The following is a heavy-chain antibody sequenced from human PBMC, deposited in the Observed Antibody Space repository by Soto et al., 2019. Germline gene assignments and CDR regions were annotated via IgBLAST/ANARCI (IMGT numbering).Heavy chain of an antibody. V-gene: IGHV1-24*01. J-gene: IGHJ4*02. D-gene: IGHD3-22*01. Sequence: ASATVSCKDCGYRHAEISMRWVQQAPGKGLEWMGGFDPEDGETIYAQKFQGRVTMTEDTSTDTAYMELSSLRSEDTAVYYCATVRYYDSSGYYYWGQGTLVTVS. CDR3: ATVRYYDSSGYYY. CDR1: GYRHAEIS. CDR2: FDPEDGET.